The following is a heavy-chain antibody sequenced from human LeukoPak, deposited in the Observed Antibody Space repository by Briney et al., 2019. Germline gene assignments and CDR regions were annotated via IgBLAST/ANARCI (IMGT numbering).Heavy chain of an antibody. V-gene: IGHV3-30-3*01. CDR2: ISFDGSNT. Sequence: GGSLRLSCAASRFTFSSYAVHWVRQAPGKGLEWVAIISFDGSNTYYADSAKGRFTISRDNSKNTLYLQMNSLRPEDTAVYYCARSYSGNYSGAFDIWGQGTMVTVSS. D-gene: IGHD1-26*01. CDR3: ARSYSGNYSGAFDI. J-gene: IGHJ3*02. CDR1: RFTFSSYA.